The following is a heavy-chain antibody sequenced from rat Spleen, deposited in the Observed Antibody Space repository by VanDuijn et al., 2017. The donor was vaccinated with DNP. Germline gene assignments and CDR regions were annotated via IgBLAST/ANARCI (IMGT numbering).Heavy chain of an antibody. V-gene: IGHV5S10*01. J-gene: IGHJ3*01. D-gene: IGHD1-5*01. CDR3: ARHEEQPWFAY. CDR2: ISYDGFRT. Sequence: EVQLVESGGGVVQPGRSLKLSCAASGFTFSDYYMAWVRQAPKKGLEWVASISYDGFRTYHRDSVKGRFTISRDNSKSTLYLQMDSLRSEDTATYYCARHEEQPWFAYWGQGTLVTVSS. CDR1: GFTFSDYY.